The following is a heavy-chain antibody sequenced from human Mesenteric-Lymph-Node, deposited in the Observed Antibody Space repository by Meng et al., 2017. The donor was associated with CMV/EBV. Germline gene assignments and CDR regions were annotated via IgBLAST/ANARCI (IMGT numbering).Heavy chain of an antibody. CDR1: GFTFSNAW. D-gene: IGHD2/OR15-2a*01. J-gene: IGHJ4*02. V-gene: IGHV3-23*01. CDR3: AKRIIGTPATSYYFDY. Sequence: GESLKISCAASGFTFSNAWVSWVRQAAGKGLEWVSGISGGGDTTYYADSVRGRFTVSRDNSRTTLYLQMNSLSPEDTAVYFCAKRIIGTPATSYYFDYWGQGTLVTVSS. CDR2: ISGGGDTT.